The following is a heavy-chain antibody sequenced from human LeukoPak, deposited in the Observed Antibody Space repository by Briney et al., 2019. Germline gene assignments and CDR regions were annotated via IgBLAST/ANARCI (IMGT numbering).Heavy chain of an antibody. D-gene: IGHD1-26*01. CDR3: ARARIVGATLDY. Sequence: SETLSLTCAVYGGSFSGYYWSWIRQPPGRGLEWIGEINHSGSTNYNPSLKSRVTISVDTSKNQFSLKLSSVTAADTAVYYCARARIVGATLDYWGQGTLVTVSS. V-gene: IGHV4-34*01. CDR1: GGSFSGYY. J-gene: IGHJ4*02. CDR2: INHSGST.